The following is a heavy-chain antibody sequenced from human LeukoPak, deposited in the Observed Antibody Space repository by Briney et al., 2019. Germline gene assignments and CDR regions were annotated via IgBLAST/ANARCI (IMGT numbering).Heavy chain of an antibody. V-gene: IGHV3-11*01. CDR2: ISSSGSTI. CDR1: GFTFGKYW. J-gene: IGHJ4*02. D-gene: IGHD6-19*01. CDR3: ASRGGIAVAV. Sequence: GGSLRLSCVASGFTFGKYWMSWIRQAPGKGLEWVSYISSSGSTIYYADSVKGRFTISRDNAKNSLYLQMNSLRAEDTAVYYCASRGGIAVAVWGQGTLVTVSS.